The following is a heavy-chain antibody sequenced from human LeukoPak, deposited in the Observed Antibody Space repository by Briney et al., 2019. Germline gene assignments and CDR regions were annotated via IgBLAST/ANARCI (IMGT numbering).Heavy chain of an antibody. CDR3: AKGSSWSPYFDN. V-gene: IGHV3-23*01. Sequence: GGSLRLSCAASGLTFSSYAMNWVRQAPGKGLECISYISSSSSIYYADSVKGRFTISRDNSKDTLYLQMNSLRAEDTAVYYCAKGSSWSPYFDNWGQGTLVTVSS. J-gene: IGHJ4*02. CDR1: GLTFSSYA. CDR2: ISSSSSI. D-gene: IGHD6-13*01.